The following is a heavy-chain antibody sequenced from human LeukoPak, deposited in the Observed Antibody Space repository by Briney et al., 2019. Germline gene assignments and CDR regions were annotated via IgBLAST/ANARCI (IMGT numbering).Heavy chain of an antibody. V-gene: IGHV1-2*02. D-gene: IGHD3-3*01. CDR2: INPNSGGT. CDR1: GYTFTGYY. J-gene: IGHJ3*02. Sequence: GASVKVSCKASGYTFTGYYMHWVRQAPGQGLEWMGWINPNSGGTNYAQKFQGRVTMTRDTSISTAYMELSRLRSDDTAVYYCAREMGITDYTRADAFDIWGQGTMVTVSS. CDR3: AREMGITDYTRADAFDI.